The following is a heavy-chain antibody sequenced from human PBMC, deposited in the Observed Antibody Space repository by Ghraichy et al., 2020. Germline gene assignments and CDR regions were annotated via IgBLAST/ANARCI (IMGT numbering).Heavy chain of an antibody. CDR2: IHYSGVT. D-gene: IGHD3-16*01. V-gene: IGHV4-59*01. Sequence: SETLSLTCTVSADSITNFYWSWIWQPPGKGLEWIGYIHYSGVTNYNPSLKSRITISIDTSKNQFSLKLSSVTAADTAVYFCARLQGGWSAWFDPWGQGTLGSVSS. CDR3: ARLQGGWSAWFDP. J-gene: IGHJ5*02. CDR1: ADSITNFY.